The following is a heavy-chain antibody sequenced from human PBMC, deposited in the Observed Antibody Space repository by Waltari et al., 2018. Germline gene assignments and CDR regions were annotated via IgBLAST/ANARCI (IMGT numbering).Heavy chain of an antibody. CDR3: ARARSSGVPYYFDY. J-gene: IGHJ4*02. D-gene: IGHD6-19*01. CDR2: ISSSGSTI. CDR1: GLPVSCIY. V-gene: IGHV3-48*03. Sequence: EVQVVESGGGLIQPGGSLRLSCAASGLPVSCIYLTWVATAPGKGLEWVSYISSSGSTIYYADSVKGRFTISRDNAKNSLYLQMNSLRAEDTAVYYCARARSSGVPYYFDYWGQGTLVTVSS.